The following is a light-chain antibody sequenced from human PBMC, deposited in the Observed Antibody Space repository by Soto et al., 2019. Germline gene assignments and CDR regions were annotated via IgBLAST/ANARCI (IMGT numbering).Light chain of an antibody. CDR2: AAS. CDR1: QTISSY. Sequence: MTKSPSSLSASIGDRVTITSRASQTISSYLNWYQQKPGKAPKLLIYAASSLQSGVPSRFSGSGSGADFTLTISSLQPEDFATYYCQQSYATPRTFGQGTKVDIK. J-gene: IGKJ1*01. CDR3: QQSYATPRT. V-gene: IGKV1-39*01.